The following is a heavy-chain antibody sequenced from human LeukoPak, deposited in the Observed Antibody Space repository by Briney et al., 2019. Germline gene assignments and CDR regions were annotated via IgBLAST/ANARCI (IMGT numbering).Heavy chain of an antibody. J-gene: IGHJ3*02. CDR1: GFTFCDYA. Sequence: GGSLRLSCTASGFTFCDYAMSWFRQAPGKGLEWVGFIRSKTYGGTTEYVASVKGRFTISRDDSKSIAYLQMNSLKTEDTAVYYCTRVPGYSYGYETFDIWGQGTMVTVSS. CDR2: IRSKTYGGTT. V-gene: IGHV3-49*03. D-gene: IGHD5-18*01. CDR3: TRVPGYSYGYETFDI.